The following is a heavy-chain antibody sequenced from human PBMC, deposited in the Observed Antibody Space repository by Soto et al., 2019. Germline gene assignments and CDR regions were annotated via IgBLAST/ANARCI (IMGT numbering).Heavy chain of an antibody. CDR1: WNNLTRHF. J-gene: IGHJ3*02. CDR2: INPNSGGT. CDR3: ARVRTQQLASDAFDI. D-gene: IGHD6-13*01. V-gene: IGHV1-2*04. Sequence: GSGKGSCQAFWNNLTRHFMHSGRQAPGQGLEWMGWINPNSGGTNYAQKFQGWVTMTRDTSISTAYMELSRLRSDDTAVYYCARVRTQQLASDAFDIWGQGTMVTVSS.